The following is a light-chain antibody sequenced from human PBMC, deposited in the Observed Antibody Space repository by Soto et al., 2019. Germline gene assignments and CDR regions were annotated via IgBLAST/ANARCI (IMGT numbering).Light chain of an antibody. V-gene: IGKV3-11*01. CDR2: DAS. CDR3: QQRSNCPPYT. J-gene: IGKJ2*01. Sequence: EIVLTQSPATLSLSPGERATLSCRASQGVSSYLGWYQQKPGQAPRLLIYDASSRATGIPARFSGSGSGTDFTLTISSLEPEDFAVYYCQQRSNCPPYTFGQGTKLEIK. CDR1: QGVSSY.